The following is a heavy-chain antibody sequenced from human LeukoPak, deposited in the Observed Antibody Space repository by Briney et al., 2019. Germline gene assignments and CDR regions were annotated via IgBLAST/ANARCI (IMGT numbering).Heavy chain of an antibody. V-gene: IGHV3-7*03. CDR2: IKQDGSEK. D-gene: IGHD2-8*01. J-gene: IGHJ4*02. Sequence: GGSLRLSCAASGFTFSSYWMSWVRQAPGKGLEWVANIKQDGSEKYYVDSVKGRFTISRDNAKNSLYLQMNSLRAEGTAVYYCAGTKSPNYFDYWGQGTLVTVSS. CDR3: AGTKSPNYFDY. CDR1: GFTFSSYW.